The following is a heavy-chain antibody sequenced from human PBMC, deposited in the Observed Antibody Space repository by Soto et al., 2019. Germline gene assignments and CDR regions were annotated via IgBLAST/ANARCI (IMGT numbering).Heavy chain of an antibody. CDR3: ARNEVDIVGTHFDY. J-gene: IGHJ4*02. V-gene: IGHV4-31*03. Sequence: SETLSLTCTVSGGSISSGGYYWSWIRQHPGKGLEWIGYIYYSGSTYYNPSLKSRVTISVDTSKNQFSLKLSSVTAADTAVYYCARNEVDIVGTHFDYWGQGTLVTVSA. D-gene: IGHD5-12*01. CDR2: IYYSGST. CDR1: GGSISSGGYY.